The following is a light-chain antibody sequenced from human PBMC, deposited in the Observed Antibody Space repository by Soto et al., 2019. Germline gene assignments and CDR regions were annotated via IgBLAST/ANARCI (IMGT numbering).Light chain of an antibody. Sequence: VVTHSPPTLSLSPGERATLSCRASQSIRTSLAWYQQKPGQAPRLVIFDASNRANGVPARFGGSGSGTDFTLTINSLEPEDFAVYYCQQRNVWPPIPFGQGTRLAI. V-gene: IGKV3-11*01. CDR2: DAS. CDR3: QQRNVWPPIP. CDR1: QSIRTS. J-gene: IGKJ5*01.